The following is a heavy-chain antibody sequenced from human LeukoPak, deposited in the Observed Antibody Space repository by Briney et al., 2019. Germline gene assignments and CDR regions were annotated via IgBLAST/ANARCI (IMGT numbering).Heavy chain of an antibody. J-gene: IGHJ6*02. V-gene: IGHV4-31*03. CDR3: GRRSIAVAWTTYHHYGKEG. D-gene: IGHD6-19*01. Sequence: PSETLSLTCTVSGGSISSGGYYWSWIRQHPGKGLEWIGYIYYSGSTYHNPSLKSRVTISVDTSKNQFSLKLSAVTAAATAVYYWGRRSIAVAWTTYHHYGKEGLGQGTTVTVSS. CDR2: IYYSGST. CDR1: GGSISSGGYY.